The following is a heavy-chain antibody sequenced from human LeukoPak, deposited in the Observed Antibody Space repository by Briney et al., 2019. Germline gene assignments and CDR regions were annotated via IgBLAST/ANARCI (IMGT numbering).Heavy chain of an antibody. V-gene: IGHV1-18*01. CDR2: ISAYNGNT. D-gene: IGHD5-24*01. CDR1: GYTFSNYG. J-gene: IGHJ4*02. CDR3: ARTAWLQSDPFDS. Sequence: WASVKVSCKASGYTFSNYGFSWVRQAPGQGLEWMGWISAYNGNTNYAQKLQGRVTMTTDTSTTTAYMELRSLISADTAVYYCARTAWLQSDPFDSWGQGTLVTVPS.